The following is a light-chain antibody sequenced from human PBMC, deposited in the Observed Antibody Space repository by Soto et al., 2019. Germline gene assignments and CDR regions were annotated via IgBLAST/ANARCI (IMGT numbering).Light chain of an antibody. V-gene: IGKV1-9*01. CDR2: AAS. CDR3: QHYNSYSEA. J-gene: IGKJ1*01. Sequence: LTQSPSSLSASVGDRVTITCRASQDISSFLAWYQQKPGKAPKLLIFAASTLKSGVPSRFSGSGSGTEFTLTISSLQPDDFATYYCQHYNSYSEAFGQGTKVDIK. CDR1: QDISSF.